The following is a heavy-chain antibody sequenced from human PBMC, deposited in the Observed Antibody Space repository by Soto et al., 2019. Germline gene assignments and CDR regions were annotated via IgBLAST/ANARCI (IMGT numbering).Heavy chain of an antibody. CDR3: ARDGPLEYDAFDI. Sequence: KPGGSLRLSCAASGFTFSSYSMNWVRQAPGKGLEWVSSISSSSSYIYYADSVKGRFTISRDNAKNSLYLQMNSLRAEDTAVYYCARDGPLEYDAFDIWGQGTMVTVSS. D-gene: IGHD1-1*01. J-gene: IGHJ3*02. V-gene: IGHV3-21*01. CDR2: ISSSSSYI. CDR1: GFTFSSYS.